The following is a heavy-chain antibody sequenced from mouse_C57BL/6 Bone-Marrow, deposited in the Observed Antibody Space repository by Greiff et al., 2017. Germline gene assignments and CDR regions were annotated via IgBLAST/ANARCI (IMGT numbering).Heavy chain of an antibody. Sequence: EVKVVESGGDLVKPGGSLKLSCAASGFTFSSYGMSWVRQTPDKRLEWVATISSGGSYTYYPDSVKGRFTITRDNAKNTLYLQMSSLKSEDTAMCYCARITTVVDAMGYWGQGTSVTVSS. J-gene: IGHJ4*01. CDR3: ARITTVVDAMGY. CDR2: ISSGGSYT. V-gene: IGHV5-6*01. CDR1: GFTFSSYG. D-gene: IGHD1-1*01.